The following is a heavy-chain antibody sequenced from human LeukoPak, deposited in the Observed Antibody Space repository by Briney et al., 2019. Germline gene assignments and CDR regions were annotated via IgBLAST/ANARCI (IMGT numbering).Heavy chain of an antibody. Sequence: PTLTLTCAISGDSVSSNSAAWNWIRQSPSRNLEWLGRTYYRSKWYNDYAVSVKSRITINPDTSKNQFSLQLNSVTPEDTAVYYCARGVSGSSSGNFDYWGQGTLVTVSS. D-gene: IGHD1-26*01. CDR1: GDSVSSNSAA. CDR3: ARGVSGSSSGNFDY. J-gene: IGHJ4*02. V-gene: IGHV6-1*01. CDR2: TYYRSKWYN.